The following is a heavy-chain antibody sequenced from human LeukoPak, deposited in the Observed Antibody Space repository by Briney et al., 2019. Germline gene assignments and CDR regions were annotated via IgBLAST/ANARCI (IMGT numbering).Heavy chain of an antibody. Sequence: GASVTVSCTASGYTFTDYYLHWVRQAPGQGLEWMGWINPNSGGTNYAQKFQGRVTMTRDTSISTAYMELSRLRSDDTAVYYCARDERGVRGNDYWGQGTLVTVSS. CDR2: INPNSGGT. J-gene: IGHJ4*02. D-gene: IGHD3-10*01. V-gene: IGHV1-2*02. CDR3: ARDERGVRGNDY. CDR1: GYTFTDYY.